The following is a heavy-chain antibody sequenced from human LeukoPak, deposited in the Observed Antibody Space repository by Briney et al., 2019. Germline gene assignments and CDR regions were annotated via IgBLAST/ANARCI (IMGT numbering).Heavy chain of an antibody. V-gene: IGHV3-7*01. D-gene: IGHD3-22*01. Sequence: GGSLRLSCAASGFIFSTTWMNWVRQAPGKGLEWVASINPDGAVKYHAHSLKGRFTISRDNAENSLYLQMNSLRAEDTAVYYCARDRGDYDTSGSLFVFGGQGTVVTVSS. J-gene: IGHJ4*02. CDR3: ARDRGDYDTSGSLFVF. CDR1: GFIFSTTW. CDR2: INPDGAVK.